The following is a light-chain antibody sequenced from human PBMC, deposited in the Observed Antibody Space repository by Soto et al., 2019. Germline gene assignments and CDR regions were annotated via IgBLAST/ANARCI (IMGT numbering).Light chain of an antibody. CDR2: DAS. V-gene: IGKV3-15*01. CDR3: QQYNNWPPLT. Sequence: MTQSPATLSVSPGERATLSCRASQFIGSNLAWYQQKPGEAPRLLMYDASSRATGIPARFSGSGSGTGFALTISSLQSEDFAIYYCQQYNNWPPLTFGGGTKVEIK. J-gene: IGKJ4*01. CDR1: QFIGSN.